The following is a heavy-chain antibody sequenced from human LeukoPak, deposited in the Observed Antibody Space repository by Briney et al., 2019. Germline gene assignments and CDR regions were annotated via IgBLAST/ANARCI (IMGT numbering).Heavy chain of an antibody. CDR1: EGTFSSYA. Sequence: SVKVSSKASEGTFSSYAISWVRQAPGQGLEWMGRIIPIFGTANYAQKFQGRVTITTDESTSTAYMELSSLRSEDTAVYYCARSRTPYCTNGVCFDYWGQGTLVTVSS. CDR2: IIPIFGTA. D-gene: IGHD2-8*01. J-gene: IGHJ4*02. CDR3: ARSRTPYCTNGVCFDY. V-gene: IGHV1-69*05.